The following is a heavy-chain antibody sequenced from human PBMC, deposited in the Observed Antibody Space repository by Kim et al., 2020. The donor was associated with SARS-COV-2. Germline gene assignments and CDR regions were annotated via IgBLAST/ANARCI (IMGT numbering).Heavy chain of an antibody. J-gene: IGHJ4*02. Sequence: GGSLRLSCAASGFTFSSYRMNWVRQAPGKGLEWVSSISSSSSSIYYADSVKGRFTISRDNAKNSLYLQMNSLRAEDTAVYYCARAPSIATAVKCWGQGTLVTVSS. CDR3: ARAPSIATAVKC. CDR1: GFTFSSYR. V-gene: IGHV3-21*01. CDR2: ISSSSSSI. D-gene: IGHD6-6*01.